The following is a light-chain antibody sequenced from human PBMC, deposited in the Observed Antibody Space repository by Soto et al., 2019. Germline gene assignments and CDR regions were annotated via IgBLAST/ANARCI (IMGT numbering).Light chain of an antibody. V-gene: IGKV3-11*01. Sequence: VLTQXXXXLXLSXXXRATLXXSAIQSVRSNFLAWYQQKPGQAPRLLIYGASNRATGIPARFSGSGSGTDFTLTISSLEPEDFAVYYCHQRGSWPRGTFGQGTKVDIK. CDR2: GAS. CDR3: HQRGSWPRGT. CDR1: QSVRSNF. J-gene: IGKJ1*01.